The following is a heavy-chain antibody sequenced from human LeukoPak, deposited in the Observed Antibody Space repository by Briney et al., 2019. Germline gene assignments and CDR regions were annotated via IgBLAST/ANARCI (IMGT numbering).Heavy chain of an antibody. CDR2: RSYDANNK. Sequence: GGSLRLSCAASGFTFSRYGMHWVRQAPGKGLEWVAVRSYDANNKDYSDSVKGRFTISRDNSKNTLYLQMNSLRVEDTAVYYCAKDGTSPIMVRAHAFDIWGQGTMVTVSS. J-gene: IGHJ3*02. D-gene: IGHD3-10*01. CDR1: GFTFSRYG. CDR3: AKDGTSPIMVRAHAFDI. V-gene: IGHV3-30*18.